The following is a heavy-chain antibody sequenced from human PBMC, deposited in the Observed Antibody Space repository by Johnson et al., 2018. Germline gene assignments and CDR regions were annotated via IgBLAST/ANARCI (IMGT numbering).Heavy chain of an antibody. CDR2: ISWNSGSI. CDR1: GFTFSNAW. V-gene: IGHV3-9*01. D-gene: IGHD3-16*01. CDR3: ATNIGGVPYYYGMDV. Sequence: VQLVQSGGGLVKPGGSLRLSCAASGFTFSNAWMHWVRQAPGKGLEWVSGISWNSGSIGYADSVKGRFTISRDNAKNSLYLQMNSLRAEDTALYYCATNIGGVPYYYGMDVWGQGTTVTVSS. J-gene: IGHJ6*02.